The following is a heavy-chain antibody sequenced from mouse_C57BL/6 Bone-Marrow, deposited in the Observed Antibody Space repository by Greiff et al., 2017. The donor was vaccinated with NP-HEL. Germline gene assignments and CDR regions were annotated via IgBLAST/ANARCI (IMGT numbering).Heavy chain of an antibody. CDR3: ARGYYYGSSYEAY. V-gene: IGHV1-59*01. J-gene: IGHJ3*01. CDR1: GYTFTSYW. D-gene: IGHD1-1*01. Sequence: VQLQQSGAELVRPGTSVKLSCKASGYTFTSYWMHWVKQRPGQGLEWIGVIDPSDSYTNYNQKFKGKATLTVDTSSSTAYMQLSSLTSEDSAVYYCARGYYYGSSYEAYWGQGTLVTVSA. CDR2: IDPSDSYT.